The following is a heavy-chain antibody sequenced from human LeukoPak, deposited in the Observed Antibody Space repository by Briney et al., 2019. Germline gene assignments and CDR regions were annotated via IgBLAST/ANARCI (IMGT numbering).Heavy chain of an antibody. CDR2: MNPNSGNT. CDR3: ARGQGRYFDWLHD. D-gene: IGHD3-9*01. CDR1: GYTFTSYD. V-gene: IGHV1-8*01. J-gene: IGHJ4*02. Sequence: ASVKVSCKASGYTFTSYDINWVRQATGQGLEWMGWMNPNSGNTGYAQKFQGRVTMTRNTSISTAYMELSSLRPGDTAVYYCARGQGRYFDWLHDWGQGTLVTVSS.